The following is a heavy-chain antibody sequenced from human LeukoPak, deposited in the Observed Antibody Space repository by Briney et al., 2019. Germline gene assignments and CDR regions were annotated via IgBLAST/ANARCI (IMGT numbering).Heavy chain of an antibody. CDR1: SGSISGYY. J-gene: IGHJ5*02. V-gene: IGHV4-59*12. Sequence: SETLSLTCNVSSGSISGYYWTWLRQPPGKGLEWIGFIYYSGVTNYNPSLKSRVTMSVDTSKNELSLKMIPVTAADTATYYCARDSGTYRFDPWGQGTLVTVSS. D-gene: IGHD1-26*01. CDR3: ARDSGTYRFDP. CDR2: IYYSGVT.